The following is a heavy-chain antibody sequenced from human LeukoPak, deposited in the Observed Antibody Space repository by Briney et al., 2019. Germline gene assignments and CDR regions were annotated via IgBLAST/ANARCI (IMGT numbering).Heavy chain of an antibody. D-gene: IGHD6-19*01. Sequence: SETLSLTCAVSGGSISSSNWWSWVRQPPGKGLEWIGEINHSGSTNYNPSLKSRVTISVDTSKNQFSPKLSSVTAADTAVYYCAREGGSGWLKWDYFDYWGQGTLVTVSS. V-gene: IGHV4-4*02. CDR3: AREGGSGWLKWDYFDY. J-gene: IGHJ4*02. CDR1: GGSISSSNW. CDR2: INHSGST.